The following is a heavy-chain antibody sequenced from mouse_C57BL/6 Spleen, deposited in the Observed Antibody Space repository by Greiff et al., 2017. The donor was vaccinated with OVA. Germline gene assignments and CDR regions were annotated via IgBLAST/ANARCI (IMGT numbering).Heavy chain of an antibody. J-gene: IGHJ2*01. Sequence: EVQLMESGPGLVKPSQSLSLTCSVTGYSITSGYYWNWIRQFPGNKLEWMGYISYDGSNNYNPSLKNRISITRDTSKNQFFLKLNSVTTEDTATYYCANYYGSSGGYYFDYWGQGTTLTVSS. V-gene: IGHV3-6*01. CDR3: ANYYGSSGGYYFDY. CDR2: ISYDGSN. CDR1: GYSITSGYY. D-gene: IGHD1-1*01.